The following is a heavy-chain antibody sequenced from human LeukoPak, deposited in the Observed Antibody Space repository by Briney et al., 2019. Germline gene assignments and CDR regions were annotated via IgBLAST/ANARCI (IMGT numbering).Heavy chain of an antibody. D-gene: IGHD2-15*01. CDR1: GFSIDTDGVG. V-gene: IGHV2-5*02. CDR2: IFWDGDK. J-gene: IGHJ4*02. CDR3: THSLRRGRCSGGSCYYFDY. Sequence: SGPTLVNPTQTLTLTGTCCGFSIDTDGVGVGWIRQPRGKALEWLSLIFWDGDKRYNPALKSRLTITKDTSENQVVLTMTNMDPVDTATYYWTHSLRRGRCSGGSCYYFDYWGQGALVTVSS.